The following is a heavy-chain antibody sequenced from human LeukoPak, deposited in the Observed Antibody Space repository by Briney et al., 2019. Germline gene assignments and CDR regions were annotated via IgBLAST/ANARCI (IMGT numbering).Heavy chain of an antibody. J-gene: IGHJ4*02. Sequence: PGGSLRLSCATSGFTFTTFWMHWVRHAPGKGLVWVSRINHDGSSTNYADSVKGRFTISRDNAKNTVYLQMNSLRAEDTAVYYCVRDWGYDSSGYWQKYFDTWGQGTLVAVSS. D-gene: IGHD3-22*01. CDR2: INHDGSST. V-gene: IGHV3-74*01. CDR3: VRDWGYDSSGYWQKYFDT. CDR1: GFTFTTFW.